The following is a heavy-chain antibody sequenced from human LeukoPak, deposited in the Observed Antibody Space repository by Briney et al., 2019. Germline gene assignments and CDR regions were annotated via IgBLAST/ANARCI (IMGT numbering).Heavy chain of an antibody. CDR3: ARSYCSSTSCRFDY. Sequence: GASVKVSCKASGYTFTSYAMNWVRQAPGQGLEWMGWINTNTGNPTYAQGFTGRFVFSLDTSVSTAYLQISSLKAEDTAVYYCARSYCSSTSCRFDYWGQGTLVTVSS. J-gene: IGHJ4*02. CDR1: GYTFTSYA. D-gene: IGHD2-2*01. V-gene: IGHV7-4-1*02. CDR2: INTNTGNP.